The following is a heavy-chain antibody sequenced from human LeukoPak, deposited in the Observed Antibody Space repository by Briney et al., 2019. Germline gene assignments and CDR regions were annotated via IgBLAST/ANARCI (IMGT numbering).Heavy chain of an antibody. J-gene: IGHJ4*02. CDR2: IYYSGST. V-gene: IGHV4-59*01. Sequence: PSETLSLTCTVSGGSISSYYWSWIRQPPGKGLEWIGYIYYSGSTNYNPSLKSRVTISVDTSKNQFSLKLSSVTAADTAVYYCARDSGIVGATFDYWGQGTLVTVSS. D-gene: IGHD1-26*01. CDR1: GGSISSYY. CDR3: ARDSGIVGATFDY.